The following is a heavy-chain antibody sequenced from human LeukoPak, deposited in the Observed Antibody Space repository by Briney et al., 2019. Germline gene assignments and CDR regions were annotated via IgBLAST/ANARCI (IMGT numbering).Heavy chain of an antibody. CDR1: GFTFSNYA. D-gene: IGHD3-16*01. J-gene: IGHJ6*02. CDR3: AKGLWGAYYYGMDV. Sequence: GGSLRLSCEASGFTFSNYAMSWVRQAPGKGLEWVSVISGSGATTDYADSVMGRVTISKDNSNNTLYLQLDSLRAEDTAVYFCAKGLWGAYYYGMDVWGQGTTVTISS. V-gene: IGHV3-23*01. CDR2: ISGSGATT.